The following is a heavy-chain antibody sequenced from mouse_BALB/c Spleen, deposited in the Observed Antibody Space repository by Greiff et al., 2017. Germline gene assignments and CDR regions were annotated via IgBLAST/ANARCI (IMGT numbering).Heavy chain of an antibody. V-gene: IGHV1-39*01. CDR3: ARSPFTTVEGGAYYYAMDY. CDR1: GYSFTDYI. Sequence: EVQLQQTGPELVKPGASVKISCKASGYSFTDYIMLWVKQSHGKSLEWIGNINPYYGSTSYNLKFKGKATLTVDKSSSTAYMQLNSLTSEDSAVYYCARSPFTTVEGGAYYYAMDYWGQGTSVTVSS. D-gene: IGHD1-1*01. J-gene: IGHJ4*01. CDR2: INPYYGST.